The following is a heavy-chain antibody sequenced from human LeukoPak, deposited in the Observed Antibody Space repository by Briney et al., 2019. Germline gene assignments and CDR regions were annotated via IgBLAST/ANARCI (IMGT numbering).Heavy chain of an antibody. D-gene: IGHD6-19*01. CDR1: GFTLSSYG. CDR2: IWYDGSNK. Sequence: GGSLRLSCAASGFTLSSYGMHWVRQAPGKGLEWVAVIWYDGSNKYYADSVKGRFTISRDNSKNTLYLQMNCLRAEDTAVYYCARDSSGSCMDVWGQGTTVTVSS. V-gene: IGHV3-33*01. CDR3: ARDSSGSCMDV. J-gene: IGHJ6*02.